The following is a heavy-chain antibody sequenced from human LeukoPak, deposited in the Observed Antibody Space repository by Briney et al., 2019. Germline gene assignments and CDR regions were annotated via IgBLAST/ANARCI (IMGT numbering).Heavy chain of an antibody. V-gene: IGHV3-21*01. CDR2: ISSSSSYI. CDR3: ARCSVTGFGIQLWLTDY. Sequence: GGSLRLSCAASGFTFSSYSMNWVRQAPGKGLEWVSCISSSSSYIYYADSVKGRFTISRDNAKNSLYLQMNSLRAEDTAVYYCARCSVTGFGIQLWLTDYWGQGTLVTVSS. D-gene: IGHD5-18*01. CDR1: GFTFSSYS. J-gene: IGHJ4*02.